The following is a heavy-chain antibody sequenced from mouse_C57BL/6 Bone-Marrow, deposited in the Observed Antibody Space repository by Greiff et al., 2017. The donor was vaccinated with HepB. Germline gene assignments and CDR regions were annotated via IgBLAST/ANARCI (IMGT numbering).Heavy chain of an antibody. CDR1: GFTFSSYG. D-gene: IGHD2-5*01. CDR2: ISSGGSYT. Sequence: EVMLVESGGDLVKPGGSLKLSCAASGFTFSSYGMSWVRQTPDKRLEWVATISSGGSYTYYPDSVKGRFTISRDNAKNTLYLQMSSLKSEDTAMYYCARHYSNYYYYAMDYWGQGTSVTVSS. J-gene: IGHJ4*01. CDR3: ARHYSNYYYYAMDY. V-gene: IGHV5-6*01.